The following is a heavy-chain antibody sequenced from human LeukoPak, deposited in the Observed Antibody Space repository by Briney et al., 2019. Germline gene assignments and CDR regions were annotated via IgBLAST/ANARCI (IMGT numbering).Heavy chain of an antibody. J-gene: IGHJ4*02. D-gene: IGHD3-9*01. CDR1: GYTFTSFY. Sequence: ASVKVSCKASGYTFTSFYFTWVRQAPGQGLEWLGWISAYNGKTDYAQKVQGRVIMTTETSTSTASMELRSLTYGDAAVYWCARAVSDWPPYIDYWGQGTLVTVSS. CDR3: ARAVSDWPPYIDY. V-gene: IGHV1-18*01. CDR2: ISAYNGKT.